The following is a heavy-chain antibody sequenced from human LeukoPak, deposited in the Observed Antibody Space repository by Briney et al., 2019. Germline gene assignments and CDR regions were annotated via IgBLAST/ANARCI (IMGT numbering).Heavy chain of an antibody. D-gene: IGHD2-2*02. V-gene: IGHV1-46*01. J-gene: IGHJ5*02. Sequence: ASVKVSCKASGYTFTRYYMRWVRQAPGQGLEWLGIINPSGGSTSYAQKFQGRVTMTRDTSISTAYMELSRLRSDDTAVYYCARDGVYCSSTSCYTFKKGDNWFDPWGQGTLVTVSS. CDR2: INPSGGST. CDR3: ARDGVYCSSTSCYTFKKGDNWFDP. CDR1: GYTFTRYY.